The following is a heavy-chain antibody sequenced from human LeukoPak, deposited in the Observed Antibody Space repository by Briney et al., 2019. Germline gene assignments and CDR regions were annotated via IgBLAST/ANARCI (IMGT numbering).Heavy chain of an antibody. CDR2: ISSDGAGT. J-gene: IGHJ4*02. V-gene: IGHV3-64*02. Sequence: PGGSLRLSCAASGFTFSTFALHWVRQAPGKGLEYVSGISSDGAGTFYADSVKGRFTISRDNSKNTLYLQMNSLRAEDTAVYYCASGLAAAPDYWGQGTLVTVSS. CDR1: GFTFSTFA. D-gene: IGHD6-13*01. CDR3: ASGLAAAPDY.